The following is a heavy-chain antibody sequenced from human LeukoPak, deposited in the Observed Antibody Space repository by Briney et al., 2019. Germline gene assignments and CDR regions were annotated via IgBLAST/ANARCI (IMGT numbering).Heavy chain of an antibody. CDR2: MNQGGGEI. J-gene: IGHJ4*02. V-gene: IGHV3-7*01. Sequence: PGGSLRLSCAASGFTFSSYWMGWVRQAQGKGLEWVANMNQGGGEIYYVGSVKGRFTISRDNAKNSLSLQMNSLRAEDTAVYYCARDKLVGPSIFDYWGQGTLVTVSS. D-gene: IGHD1-26*01. CDR1: GFTFSSYW. CDR3: ARDKLVGPSIFDY.